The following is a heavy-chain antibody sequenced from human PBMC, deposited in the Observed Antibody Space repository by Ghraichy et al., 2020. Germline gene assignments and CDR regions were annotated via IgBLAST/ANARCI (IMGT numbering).Heavy chain of an antibody. CDR2: ISHSSNYI. CDR3: ARGEGYSYYYMDV. Sequence: GGSLRLSCVGSGFIFSTNSMNWVRQAPGKGLEWVSSISHSSNYIYYADSVKGRFTISRDNAKNSLYLQMNSLRAEDTAVYYCARGEGYSYYYMDVWGKGTTVTVSS. CDR1: GFIFSTNS. V-gene: IGHV3-21*01. J-gene: IGHJ6*03.